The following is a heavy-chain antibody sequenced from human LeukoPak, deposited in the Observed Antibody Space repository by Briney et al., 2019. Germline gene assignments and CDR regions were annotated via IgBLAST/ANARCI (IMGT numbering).Heavy chain of an antibody. V-gene: IGHV3-7*01. J-gene: IGHJ6*02. CDR1: GFTFSSYW. CDR3: ARDSGSSWGAHYYYYYGMDV. Sequence: GGSLRLSCAASGFTFSSYWMSWVRQAPGKGLEWVANIKQDGSEKYYVDSVKGRFTISRDNDKNSLYLQMNSLRAEDTAVYYCARDSGSSWGAHYYYYYGMDVWGQGTTVTVSS. D-gene: IGHD3-10*01. CDR2: IKQDGSEK.